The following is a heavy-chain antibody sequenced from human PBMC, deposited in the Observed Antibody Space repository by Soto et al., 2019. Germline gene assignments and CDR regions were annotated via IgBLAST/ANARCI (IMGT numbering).Heavy chain of an antibody. CDR2: VGGGGDNI. CDR3: AKRDSGSGRSPPLINY. J-gene: IGHJ4*02. D-gene: IGHD3-10*01. CDR1: GVTFSSYS. V-gene: IGHV3-23*01. Sequence: QLLESGGGLVQPGGSLRLSCAASGVTFSSYSMNWVRQAPGQGLQWVATVGGGGDNIFYADSVKGRFTISRDDSQNSVFLQMNSLRPEDTAVYFCAKRDSGSGRSPPLINYWGQGTLVTVSS.